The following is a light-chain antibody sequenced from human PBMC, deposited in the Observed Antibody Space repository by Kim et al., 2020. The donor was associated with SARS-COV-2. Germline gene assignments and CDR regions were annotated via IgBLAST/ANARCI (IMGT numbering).Light chain of an antibody. Sequence: GKTVHITCTRSGGSIASNYVQGYQQRPGSAPTTVIYEDNQRPSGVPDRFSGSIDSSSNSASLTISGLKTEDEADYYCQSYDSSNWVFGGGTQLTVL. J-gene: IGLJ3*02. CDR3: QSYDSSNWV. CDR1: GGSIASNY. V-gene: IGLV6-57*03. CDR2: EDN.